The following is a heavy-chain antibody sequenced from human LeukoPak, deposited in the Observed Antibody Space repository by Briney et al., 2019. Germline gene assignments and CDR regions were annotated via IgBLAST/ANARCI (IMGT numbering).Heavy chain of an antibody. D-gene: IGHD6-19*01. Sequence: SETLSLTCTVSGASISSSSYYWGWIRQPPGKGLDWIGSIYYSGSTYYNPSLKSRVTISVDTSKNQFSLKLSSVTAADTAVYYCARDAVMQWLGQFDYWGQGTLVTVSS. V-gene: IGHV4-39*07. CDR2: IYYSGST. CDR1: GASISSSSYY. CDR3: ARDAVMQWLGQFDY. J-gene: IGHJ4*02.